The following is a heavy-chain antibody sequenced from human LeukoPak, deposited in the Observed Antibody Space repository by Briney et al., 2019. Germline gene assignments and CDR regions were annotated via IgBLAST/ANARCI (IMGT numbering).Heavy chain of an antibody. CDR2: ISWNSGSI. V-gene: IGHV3-9*01. Sequence: GGSLRLSCAASGFTFDDYAMHWVRQAPGKGLEWVSGISWNSGSIGYADSVKGRFTISRDNAKNSLYLQMNSLRAEDTALYYCAKDMYIAAAGSCDYWGQGTLVTVSS. D-gene: IGHD6-13*01. J-gene: IGHJ4*02. CDR3: AKDMYIAAAGSCDY. CDR1: GFTFDDYA.